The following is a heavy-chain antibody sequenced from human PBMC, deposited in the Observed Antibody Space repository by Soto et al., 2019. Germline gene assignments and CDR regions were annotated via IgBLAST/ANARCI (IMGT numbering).Heavy chain of an antibody. CDR1: GGSISSGGYS. D-gene: IGHD6-6*01. CDR3: ARDQLEGNWFDP. Sequence: QLQLQESGSGLVRPSQTLSLTCAVSGGSISSGGYSWNWIRQPPGKGLEWIGYISHSGRTLYHPSLKGRVTISVDKSKNHFSLKLTSVTAADTAVYYCARDQLEGNWFDPWGQGTLVTVSS. CDR2: ISHSGRT. V-gene: IGHV4-30-2*01. J-gene: IGHJ5*02.